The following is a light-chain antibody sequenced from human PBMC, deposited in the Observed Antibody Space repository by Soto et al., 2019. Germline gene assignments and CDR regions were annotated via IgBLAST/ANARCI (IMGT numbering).Light chain of an antibody. CDR2: DVS. CDR1: NSDVGGYDY. CDR3: SSFVGPYTYV. V-gene: IGLV2-11*01. J-gene: IGLJ1*01. Sequence: QSVLTQPRSVSVSPGQSVTISCTGTNSDVGGYDYVSWYQHHPGKAPKVTIYDVSKRPSGVPDRFSGSKSGNTASLTISGLQDDDEADYYCSSFVGPYTYVFGTGTKFXVL.